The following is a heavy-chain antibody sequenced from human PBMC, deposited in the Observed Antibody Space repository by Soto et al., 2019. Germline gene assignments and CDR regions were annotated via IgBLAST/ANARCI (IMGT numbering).Heavy chain of an antibody. V-gene: IGHV3-33*01. CDR1: GFHLSHFG. D-gene: IGHD2-2*01. CDR2: IWQNENIK. J-gene: IGHJ4*02. Sequence: QVKVVESGGGVVQPGTSLRLSCAASGFHLSHFGMQWIRQAPGKGLEWVAVIWQNENIKYYADYAKGRFTISRDNSENILYLEMNSLRVEDTALYYWARDPGQAEAMDQWGQGTLVTVSS. CDR3: ARDPGQAEAMDQ.